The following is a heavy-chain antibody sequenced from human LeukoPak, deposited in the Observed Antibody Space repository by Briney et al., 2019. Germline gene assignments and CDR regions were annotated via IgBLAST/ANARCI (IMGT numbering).Heavy chain of an antibody. V-gene: IGHV1-2*02. CDR1: GYTFTGYY. CDR2: INPNSGGT. Sequence: ASVKVSCKASGYTFTGYYMHWVRQASGQGLEWMGWINPNSGGTNYAQKFQGRVTMTRDTSISTAYMELSRLRSDDTAVYYCARESFGELSPYYFDYWGQGTLVTVSS. J-gene: IGHJ4*02. D-gene: IGHD3-10*01. CDR3: ARESFGELSPYYFDY.